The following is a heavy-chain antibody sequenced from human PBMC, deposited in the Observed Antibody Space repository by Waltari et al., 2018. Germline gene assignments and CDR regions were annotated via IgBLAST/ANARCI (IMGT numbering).Heavy chain of an antibody. J-gene: IGHJ5*02. Sequence: QVQLVQSGAEVKKPGASVKVSCKASGYTFTSYYMPWVRQAPGQGLGWMGIINPSGGSTSYAQKFQGRVTMTRDTSTSTVYMELSSLRSEDTAVYYCARVTPGYCSGGSCSMGSFDPWGQGTLVTVSS. D-gene: IGHD2-15*01. V-gene: IGHV1-46*01. CDR3: ARVTPGYCSGGSCSMGSFDP. CDR1: GYTFTSYY. CDR2: INPSGGST.